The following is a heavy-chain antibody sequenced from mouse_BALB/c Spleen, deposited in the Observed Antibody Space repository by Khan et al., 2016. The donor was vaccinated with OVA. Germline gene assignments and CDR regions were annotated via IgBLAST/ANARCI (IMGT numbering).Heavy chain of an antibody. CDR3: ASHYGHYFDY. CDR2: IFPGDGDT. D-gene: IGHD1-1*02. J-gene: IGHJ2*01. CDR1: GYTFTRYW. Sequence: VKLLESGAELARPGTSVKLSCKASGYTFTRYWMQWIKQRPGQGLELIGAIFPGDGDTKYTQNSKGKATLTADKSSSTAYMQLTSLASEDSAVYYCASHYGHYFDYWGQGTTLTVSS. V-gene: IGHV1-87*01.